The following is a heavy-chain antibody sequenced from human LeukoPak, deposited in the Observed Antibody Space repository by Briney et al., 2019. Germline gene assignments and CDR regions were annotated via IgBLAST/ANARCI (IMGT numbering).Heavy chain of an antibody. CDR2: IYYSGAT. D-gene: IGHD2-15*01. Sequence: SETLSLTCTASGGSISSYYWSWIRQAPGRGLEWIGHIYYSGATNYNPSLESRVTISVDTSKNQFSLKLTSVTATDTALYYCARGGTDFDYWGQGTLVTVSS. J-gene: IGHJ4*02. CDR3: ARGGTDFDY. V-gene: IGHV4-59*08. CDR1: GGSISSYY.